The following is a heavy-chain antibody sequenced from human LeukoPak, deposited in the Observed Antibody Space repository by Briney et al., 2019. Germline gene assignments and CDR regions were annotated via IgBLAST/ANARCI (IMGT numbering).Heavy chain of an antibody. D-gene: IGHD3-10*01. CDR3: ARAGPTTYGSGTQGDYYFDY. CDR2: LSYDGSTK. CDR1: GFTFSTYA. V-gene: IGHV3-30*04. Sequence: TGRSLRLSCAASGFTFSTYAMHWVRLASGKGLEWGAILSYDGSTKFYADSVKGRFTISRDNSKNTLYLQMNRLRAEDTAVYNCARAGPTTYGSGTQGDYYFDYWGQGTLVTVSS. J-gene: IGHJ4*02.